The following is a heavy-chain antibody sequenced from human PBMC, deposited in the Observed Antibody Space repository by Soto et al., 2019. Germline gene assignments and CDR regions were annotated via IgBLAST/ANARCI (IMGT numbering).Heavy chain of an antibody. CDR3: AGQYSYGSYGMDV. V-gene: IGHV4-59*08. Sequence: SETLSLTCTVSGGSISSYYWSWIRQPPGKGLGWIGYIYYSGSTNYNPSLKSRVTISVDTSKNQFSLKLSSVTAADTAVYCCAGQYSYGSYGMDVWGQGTTVTVSS. J-gene: IGHJ6*02. CDR1: GGSISSYY. CDR2: IYYSGST. D-gene: IGHD5-18*01.